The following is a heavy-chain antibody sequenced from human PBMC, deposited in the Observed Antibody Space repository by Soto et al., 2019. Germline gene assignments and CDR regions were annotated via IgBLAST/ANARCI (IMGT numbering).Heavy chain of an antibody. J-gene: IGHJ6*02. CDR1: GDSVSSNSAA. CDR3: ARKIAVASNYYYYYGMDV. V-gene: IGHV6-1*01. D-gene: IGHD6-19*01. Sequence: SQTLSLTCAISGDSVSSNSAAWNWIRQSPSRGLEWLGRTYYRSKWYNDYAVSVKSRITINPDTSKNQFSLQLNSVTPEDTAVYYCARKIAVASNYYYYYGMDVWGQGTTVTVSS. CDR2: TYYRSKWYN.